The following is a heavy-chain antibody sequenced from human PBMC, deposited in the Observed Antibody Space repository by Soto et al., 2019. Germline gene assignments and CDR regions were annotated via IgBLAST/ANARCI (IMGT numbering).Heavy chain of an antibody. CDR2: INPSGGSP. D-gene: IGHD5-12*01. V-gene: IGHV1-46*01. CDR3: ASGSYGGYELAH. J-gene: IGHJ4*01. Sequence: QVQLVQSGAEVKKPGASVKVSCETSGYTFTNFYIHWVRQAPGQGLEWMGVINPSGGSPTYAQRFQGRVSMPRNTSTNTASMQLSTLRSEDTAVFFCASGSYGGYELAHWGHGTLVTVSS. CDR1: GYTFTNFY.